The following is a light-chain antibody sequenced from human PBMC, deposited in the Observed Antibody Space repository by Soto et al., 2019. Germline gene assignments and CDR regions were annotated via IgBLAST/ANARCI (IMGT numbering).Light chain of an antibody. Sequence: DLQITHSPSTLSASVGDRVTITCRASQSISSWLAWYQQKPGKAPKLLIYKASSLESGVPSRFSGSGSGTEFTLTISSLQPDDFATYYCQQYNSYARTCGQGTKG. CDR2: KAS. V-gene: IGKV1-5*03. CDR1: QSISSW. CDR3: QQYNSYART. J-gene: IGKJ1*01.